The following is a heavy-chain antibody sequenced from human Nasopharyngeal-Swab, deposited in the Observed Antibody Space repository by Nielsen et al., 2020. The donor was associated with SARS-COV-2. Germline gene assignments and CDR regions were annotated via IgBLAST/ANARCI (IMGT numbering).Heavy chain of an antibody. Sequence: ASVKVSCKVSGYRISELSMHWVRQAPGKGLEWMGGFDPEDDEKIYAPKFQGRVTMIEDTSTNTAYLELSSLGSGDTAVYLCATGTLTSTVFHYYYYIDVWGKGTTVTVSS. D-gene: IGHD4-17*01. CDR1: GYRISELS. CDR3: ATGTLTSTVFHYYYYIDV. J-gene: IGHJ6*03. CDR2: FDPEDDEK. V-gene: IGHV1-24*01.